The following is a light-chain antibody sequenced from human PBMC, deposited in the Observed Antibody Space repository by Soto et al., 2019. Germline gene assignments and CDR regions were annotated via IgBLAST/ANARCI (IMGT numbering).Light chain of an antibody. J-gene: IGKJ5*01. CDR2: DAS. CDR1: QNINRY. Sequence: EIVLTQSPATLSLSPGGRATLSCRASQNINRYLAWYHQKPGQPPRLLIYDASTRATGIPARFSGSGSGTDFTLTISSLEPEDFAVYYCQQRSNWPITFGQGTRLEFK. CDR3: QQRSNWPIT. V-gene: IGKV3-11*01.